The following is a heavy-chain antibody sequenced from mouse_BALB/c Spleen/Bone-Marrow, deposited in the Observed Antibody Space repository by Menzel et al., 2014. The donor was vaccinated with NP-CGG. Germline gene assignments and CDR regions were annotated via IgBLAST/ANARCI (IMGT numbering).Heavy chain of an antibody. D-gene: IGHD2-2*01. CDR2: INPCNDDT. CDR1: GYSFTGYT. V-gene: IGHV1-25*01. J-gene: IGHJ4*01. Sequence: VHVKQSGPELVKPGASMKISCKASGYSFTGYTINWVKQSHGKHLEWIGLINPCNDDTNYNQKFKGKATLTVDTSSNTAYMELVSLTSEDSAVYYCARLGLRLAMDYWGQGTSVTVSS. CDR3: ARLGLRLAMDY.